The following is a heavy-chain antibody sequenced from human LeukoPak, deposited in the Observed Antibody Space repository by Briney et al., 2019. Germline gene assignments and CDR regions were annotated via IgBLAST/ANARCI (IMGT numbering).Heavy chain of an antibody. CDR3: ARGTYCSGRLFFYF. J-gene: IGHJ4*02. CDR2: INTNTGNP. Sequence: ASVKVSCKASGYTFTSYAMNWVRQAPGQGLEWMGWINTNTGNPTYAQGFTGRFVFSLDTSVSTAYLQISSLKAEDTAVYYCARGTYCSGRLFFYFWGQGNLVNVSS. V-gene: IGHV7-4-1*02. D-gene: IGHD6-19*01. CDR1: GYTFTSYA.